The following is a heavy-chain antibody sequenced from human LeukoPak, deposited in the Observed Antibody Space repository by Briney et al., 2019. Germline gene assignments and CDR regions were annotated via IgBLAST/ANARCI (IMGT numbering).Heavy chain of an antibody. D-gene: IGHD2-2*01. Sequence: GASVKVSCKASGYTFTSYGISWVRQAPGQGLEWMGWISAYNGNTNYAQKLQGRVTMTTDTSTSTAYMELRSLRSDDTAVYYCARVVPAAIWDRSYYYMDVWGKGTTVTVSS. CDR1: GYTFTSYG. J-gene: IGHJ6*03. CDR2: ISAYNGNT. CDR3: ARVVPAAIWDRSYYYMDV. V-gene: IGHV1-18*01.